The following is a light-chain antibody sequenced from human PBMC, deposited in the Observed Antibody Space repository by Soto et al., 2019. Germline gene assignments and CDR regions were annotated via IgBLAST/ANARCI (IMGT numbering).Light chain of an antibody. CDR1: QGIKKY. J-gene: IGKJ1*01. Sequence: DIQMTQSPSSLSASLGDRVTITCRASQGIKKYVAWYQQKPGKVPKLLIYAASSLQSGVPSRFGGSGSGTDFTLTISSLQPEDVATYYCQKYDTVPWAFGQGTKVDIK. V-gene: IGKV1-27*01. CDR3: QKYDTVPWA. CDR2: AAS.